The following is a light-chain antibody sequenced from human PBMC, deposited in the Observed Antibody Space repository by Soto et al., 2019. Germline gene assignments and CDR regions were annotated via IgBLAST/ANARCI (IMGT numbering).Light chain of an antibody. CDR1: SSDVGSYNL. V-gene: IGLV2-23*01. CDR2: EGS. CDR3: CSYAGSTWV. J-gene: IGLJ3*02. Sequence: QSVLTQPASVSGSPGQSITISCTGTSSDVGSYNLVSWYQQHPGKAPKLMIYEGSKRPSGVSNRFSGSKSGNTASLTISGLQDEDEADYYCCSYAGSTWVFGGGTKVTVL.